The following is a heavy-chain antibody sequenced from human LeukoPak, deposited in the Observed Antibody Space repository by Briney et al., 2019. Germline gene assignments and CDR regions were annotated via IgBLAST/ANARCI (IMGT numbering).Heavy chain of an antibody. J-gene: IGHJ6*02. V-gene: IGHV3-9*01. CDR1: EFTFDDYV. CDR2: MSWTSGSI. CDR3: ARSSGSYDGYYGVEV. Sequence: GGSLRLSCGVSEFTFDDYVIHWVRQGPGKGLEWVAAMSWTSGSIAYADSVKGRFNIFRDNAQSSLYLQMDSLRAEDTAFYYCARSSGSYDGYYGVEVWGQGTTVIVSS. D-gene: IGHD6-19*01.